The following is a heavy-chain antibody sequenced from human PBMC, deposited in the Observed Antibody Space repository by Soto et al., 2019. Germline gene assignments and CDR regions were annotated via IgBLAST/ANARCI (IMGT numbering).Heavy chain of an antibody. J-gene: IGHJ4*02. CDR3: ARHVYGEYYFDY. V-gene: IGHV4-59*08. Sequence: ASETLSLTCTVSGGSISSYYWSWIRQPPGKGLEWIGYIYYSGSTNYNPSLKSRVTISVDTSKNQFSLKLSSVTAADTAVYYCARHVYGEYYFDYWGQGTLVTVSS. D-gene: IGHD3-10*02. CDR1: GGSISSYY. CDR2: IYYSGST.